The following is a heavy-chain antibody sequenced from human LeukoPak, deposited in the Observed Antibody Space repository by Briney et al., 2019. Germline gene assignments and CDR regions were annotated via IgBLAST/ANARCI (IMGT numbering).Heavy chain of an antibody. J-gene: IGHJ4*02. CDR3: ARAVRITMVRGPPAPFDY. CDR1: GGSFSGYY. D-gene: IGHD3-10*01. V-gene: IGHV4-34*01. Sequence: SETLSLTCAVYGGSFSGYYWSWIRQPPGKGPEWIGEINHSGSTNYNPSLKSRVTISVDTSKNQFSLKLSSVTAADTAVYYCARAVRITMVRGPPAPFDYWGQGTLVTVSS. CDR2: INHSGST.